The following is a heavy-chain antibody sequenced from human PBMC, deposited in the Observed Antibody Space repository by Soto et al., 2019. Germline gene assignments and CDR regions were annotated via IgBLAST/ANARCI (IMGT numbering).Heavy chain of an antibody. CDR2: FVPLFGTT. D-gene: IGHD6-25*01. J-gene: IGHJ4*02. CDR1: GGTFSGYA. Sequence: QLVQSGSELKKPGSSVKVSCQASGGTFSGYALTWVRQAPGQGLEWMGEFVPLFGTTNYAQKFPGRITITADESTRTAYMDLNTLTSDDTDVYYCATRGLGVPSPPYFDNWGQGTLVVVSS. CDR3: ATRGLGVPSPPYFDN. V-gene: IGHV1-69*01.